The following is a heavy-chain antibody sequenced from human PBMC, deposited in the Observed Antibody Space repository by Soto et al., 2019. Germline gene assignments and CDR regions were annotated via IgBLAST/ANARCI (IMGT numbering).Heavy chain of an antibody. J-gene: IGHJ6*02. CDR1: GYSFTSYS. CDR2: IYPGDSDT. D-gene: IGHD5-18*01. V-gene: IGHV5-51*01. Sequence: GESLKISCKGSGYSFTSYSIGWVRQMPGKGLEWMGIIYPGDSDTRYSPSFQGQVTISADRSISTAYLQWSSLKASDTAMYYCAVGRVETAMASSYYYGMGVCGQGTTV. CDR3: AVGRVETAMASSYYYGMGV.